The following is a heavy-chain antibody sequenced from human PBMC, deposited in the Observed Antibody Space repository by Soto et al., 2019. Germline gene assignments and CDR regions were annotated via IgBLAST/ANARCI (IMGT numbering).Heavy chain of an antibody. CDR3: ARPRPITIFGVVNPYGMDV. D-gene: IGHD3-3*01. V-gene: IGHV3-23*01. CDR1: GFTFISYA. Sequence: GGSLRLSCAASGFTFISYAMSWVLQAPWKGLDWVSAISGSGGSTYYADSVKGRFTISRDNAKNSLYLQMNSLRDEDTAVYYCARPRPITIFGVVNPYGMDVWGQGTTVTVSS. CDR2: ISGSGGST. J-gene: IGHJ6*02.